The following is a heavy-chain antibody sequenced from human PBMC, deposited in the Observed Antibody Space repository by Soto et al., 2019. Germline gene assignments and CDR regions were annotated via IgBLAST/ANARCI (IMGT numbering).Heavy chain of an antibody. D-gene: IGHD5-12*01. CDR3: AKQGTGMATIVFYYFDY. CDR1: GFTFSSYA. J-gene: IGHJ4*02. Sequence: GGSLRLSCAASGFTFSSYAMSWVRQAPGKGLEWVSAISGSGGSTYYADSVKGRFTISRDNSKNTMYLQMNSLRAEDTAVYYCAKQGTGMATIVFYYFDYWGQGTLVTVYS. V-gene: IGHV3-23*01. CDR2: ISGSGGST.